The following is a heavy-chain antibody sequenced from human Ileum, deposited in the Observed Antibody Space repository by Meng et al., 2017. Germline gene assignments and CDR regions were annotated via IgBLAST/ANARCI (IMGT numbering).Heavy chain of an antibody. CDR2: RSPSSGNT. J-gene: IGHJ4*02. V-gene: IGHV1-8*02. CDR1: GYTFTTYD. D-gene: IGHD6-13*01. CDR3: AREAWSKTAAGVDY. Sequence: QVHLVQSGAELKTPGPSINLSCSASGYTFTTYDINCVRQATGQGLEWMGWRSPSSGNTGYAQEFQGRVTMTRNTSISTAYMEMSGMRSEDTAVYYCAREAWSKTAAGVDYWGQGTLVTVSS.